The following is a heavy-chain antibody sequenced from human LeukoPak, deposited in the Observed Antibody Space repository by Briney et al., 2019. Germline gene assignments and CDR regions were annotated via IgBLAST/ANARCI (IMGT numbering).Heavy chain of an antibody. CDR1: GFTFSSYG. J-gene: IGHJ6*02. V-gene: IGHV3-30*18. Sequence: GGSLRLSCAASGFTFSSYGMHWVRQAPGKGLEWVAVISYDGSNKYYADSVKGRFTISRDNSKNTLYLQMNSLRAEDTAVYYCAKDSRVRGRGYYGMDVWGQGTTVTVSS. CDR2: ISYDGSNK. D-gene: IGHD3-10*01. CDR3: AKDSRVRGRGYYGMDV.